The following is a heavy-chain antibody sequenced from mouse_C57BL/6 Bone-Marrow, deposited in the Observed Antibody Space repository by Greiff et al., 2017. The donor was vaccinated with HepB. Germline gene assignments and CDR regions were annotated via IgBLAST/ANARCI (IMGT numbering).Heavy chain of an antibody. Sequence: VQLQQSGAELVRPGASVKLSCTASGFNIKDDYMHWVKQRPEQGLEWIGWIDPENGDTEYASKFQGKATITADTSSNTAYLQLSSLTSEDTAGYYCTRGDGSSSFDYWGQGTTLTVSS. V-gene: IGHV14-4*01. CDR2: IDPENGDT. CDR1: GFNIKDDY. J-gene: IGHJ2*01. D-gene: IGHD1-1*01. CDR3: TRGDGSSSFDY.